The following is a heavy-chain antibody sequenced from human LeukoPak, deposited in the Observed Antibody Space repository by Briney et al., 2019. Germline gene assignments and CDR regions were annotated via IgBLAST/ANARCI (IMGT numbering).Heavy chain of an antibody. V-gene: IGHV4-59*01. D-gene: IGHD3-3*01. Sequence: SETLSLTCTVSGGSISSYYRSWIRQPPGKGLEWIGDIYYSGSTNYNASLKSRGTISVDTSKNQFSLKLISVTAADTAVYYCARAAWSRIGYYYYMDVWGKGTTVTVSS. CDR1: GGSISSYY. J-gene: IGHJ6*03. CDR3: ARAAWSRIGYYYYMDV. CDR2: IYYSGST.